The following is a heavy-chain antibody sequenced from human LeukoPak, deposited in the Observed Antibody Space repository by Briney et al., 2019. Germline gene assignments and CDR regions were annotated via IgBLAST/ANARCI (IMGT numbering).Heavy chain of an antibody. CDR3: ARDRREMATTFYYYYGMDV. CDR2: ISYDGSNK. Sequence: GGSLRLSCAASGFSFSNYGMHWVRQAPGKGLEWVAVISYDGSNKDYADSVKARFTISRDNSKNTLYLQMNSLRAEDTAVYYRARDRREMATTFYYYYGMDVWGQGTTVTVSS. CDR1: GFSFSNYG. J-gene: IGHJ6*02. V-gene: IGHV3-30*03. D-gene: IGHD5-24*01.